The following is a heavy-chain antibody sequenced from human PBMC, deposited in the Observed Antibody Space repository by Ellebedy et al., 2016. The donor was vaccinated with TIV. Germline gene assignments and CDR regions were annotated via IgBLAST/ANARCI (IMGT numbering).Heavy chain of an antibody. CDR2: TYYSGST. CDR1: GGSISSYY. D-gene: IGHD3-10*01. Sequence: MPSETLSLTCTVSGGSISSYYWSWIRQLPGKGLEWIGYTYYSGSTNYNPSLKGRVTISVDTSKNQFSLKLSSVTAADTAVYYCARQTGLWFGELFTLDYWGQGTLVTVSS. CDR3: ARQTGLWFGELFTLDY. V-gene: IGHV4-59*08. J-gene: IGHJ4*02.